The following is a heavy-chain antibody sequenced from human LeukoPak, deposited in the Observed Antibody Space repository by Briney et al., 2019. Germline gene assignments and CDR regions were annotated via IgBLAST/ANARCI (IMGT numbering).Heavy chain of an antibody. V-gene: IGHV3-23*01. J-gene: IGHJ3*02. CDR2: ISGSGAGT. Sequence: GGSLRLSCAASGFTFNSYAMSWVRQAPGKGLEWVSAISGSGAGTYYADSVKGRFPISRDNSKNTLYLQMTSLRAEDTAVYYCAKGRGAGPGAFDIWGQGTMVTVSS. D-gene: IGHD3-10*01. CDR3: AKGRGAGPGAFDI. CDR1: GFTFNSYA.